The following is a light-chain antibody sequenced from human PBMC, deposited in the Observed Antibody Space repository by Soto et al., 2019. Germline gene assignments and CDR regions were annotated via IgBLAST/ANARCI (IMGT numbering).Light chain of an antibody. Sequence: EIVLTQSPGTLSLSPGERATLSCRASQSVSNNYLAWYQQKPGQAPRLLISGASNRATGIPDRFSGSGSGTDFHLAISRLEPEDFAVYYCQTYGTSPFTFGPGTKVDLK. CDR3: QTYGTSPFT. J-gene: IGKJ3*01. CDR2: GAS. V-gene: IGKV3-20*01. CDR1: QSVSNNY.